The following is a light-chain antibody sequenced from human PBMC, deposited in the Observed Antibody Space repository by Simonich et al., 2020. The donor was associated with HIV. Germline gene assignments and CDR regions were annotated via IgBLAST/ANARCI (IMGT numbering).Light chain of an antibody. CDR1: QSVLYSSNNKNY. CDR3: QQYYSTPRT. J-gene: IGKJ1*01. V-gene: IGKV4-1*01. Sequence: DIVMTQSPDSLTMSLGERATINRRSGQSVLYSSNNKNYLAWYQQKPGQPPKLLIYWAATRESGVPDRFSGSGSGTDFTLTISSLQAEDVAVYYCQQYYSTPRTFGQGTKVEIK. CDR2: WAA.